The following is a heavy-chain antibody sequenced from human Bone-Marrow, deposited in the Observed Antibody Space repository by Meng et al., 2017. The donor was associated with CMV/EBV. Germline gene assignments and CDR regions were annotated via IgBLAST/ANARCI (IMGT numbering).Heavy chain of an antibody. CDR1: GGSISSYY. CDR3: ARGLRYCSSTSCYRPYYYYYYGMDV. J-gene: IGHJ6*02. Sequence: SETLSLTCTVSGGSISSYYWSWIRQPPGKGLEWIGYIYYSGSTYYNPSLKSRVTISVDTSKNQFSLKLSSVTAADTAVYYCARGLRYCSSTSCYRPYYYYYYGMDVWGQGTTVTVSS. V-gene: IGHV4-59*12. CDR2: IYYSGST. D-gene: IGHD2-2*02.